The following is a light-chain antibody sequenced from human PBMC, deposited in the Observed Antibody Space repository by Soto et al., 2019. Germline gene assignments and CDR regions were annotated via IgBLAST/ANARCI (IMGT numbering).Light chain of an antibody. CDR1: QRVGNAY. CDR2: GAS. J-gene: IGKJ1*01. Sequence: EIVLTQSPGTLSLSPGERATLSCRASQRVGNAYLAWYQQKPGQAPRLIIDGASSRATGIPDSFSGSGFGQDSTLTLSTRGPEELEVYYCQNYITSPVTFGQGTKV. V-gene: IGKV3-20*01. CDR3: QNYITSPVT.